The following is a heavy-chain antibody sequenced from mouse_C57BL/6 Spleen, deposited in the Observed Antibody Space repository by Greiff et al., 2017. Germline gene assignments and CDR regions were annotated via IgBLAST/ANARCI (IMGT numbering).Heavy chain of an antibody. D-gene: IGHD1-1*01. CDR3: ARTYYYGSRDAMDY. Sequence: VQLKESGPGLVAPSQSLSITCTVSGFSLTSYAISWVRQPPGKGLEWLGVIWTGGGTNYNSALKSRLSISKDNSKSQVFLKMNSLQTDDTARYYCARTYYYGSRDAMDYWGQGTSVTVSS. CDR1: GFSLTSYA. J-gene: IGHJ4*01. CDR2: IWTGGGT. V-gene: IGHV2-9-1*01.